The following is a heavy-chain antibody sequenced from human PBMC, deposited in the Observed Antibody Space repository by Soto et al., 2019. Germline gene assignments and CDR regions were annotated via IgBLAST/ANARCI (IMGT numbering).Heavy chain of an antibody. V-gene: IGHV4-4*02. J-gene: IGHJ3*02. CDR3: ARSHSSSWYPLAFDI. CDR2: IYHSGST. Sequence: QVQLQESGPGLVKPSGTLSLTCAVSSGSISSSNWWSWVRQPPGKGLEWIGEIYHSGSTNYNPSRKRRVTISVDKSKHQFSLKLSSVTAADTAVYYCARSHSSSWYPLAFDIWGQGTMVTVSS. CDR1: SGSISSSNW. D-gene: IGHD6-13*01.